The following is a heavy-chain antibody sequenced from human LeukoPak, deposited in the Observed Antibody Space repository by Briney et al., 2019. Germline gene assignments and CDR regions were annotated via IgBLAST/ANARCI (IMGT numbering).Heavy chain of an antibody. CDR1: GYTFTSYG. CDR3: AGDLNWRYYYDSSGYYDY. V-gene: IGHV1-18*01. CDR2: ISAYNGNT. Sequence: ASVKVSCKASGYTFTSYGISWVRQAPGQGLEWMGWISAYNGNTNYAQKLQGRVTMTTDTSTSTAYMELRSLRSDDTAVYYCAGDLNWRYYYDSSGYYDYWGQGTLVTVSS. J-gene: IGHJ4*02. D-gene: IGHD3-22*01.